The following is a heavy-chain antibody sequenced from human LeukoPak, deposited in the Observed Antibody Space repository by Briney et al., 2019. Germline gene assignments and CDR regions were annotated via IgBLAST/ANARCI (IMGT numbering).Heavy chain of an antibody. CDR1: GYTFTSYG. J-gene: IGHJ4*02. V-gene: IGHV1-18*04. CDR3: ARANPLYCSSTTCLFDY. CDR2: ISAYNGNT. D-gene: IGHD2-2*01. Sequence: GASVKVSCKASGYTFTSYGISWVRQAPGQGLEWMGWISAYNGNTNYAQKLQGRVTMTTDTSTSTAYMELRGLRSDDTAVYYCARANPLYCSSTTCLFDYWGQGTLVTVSS.